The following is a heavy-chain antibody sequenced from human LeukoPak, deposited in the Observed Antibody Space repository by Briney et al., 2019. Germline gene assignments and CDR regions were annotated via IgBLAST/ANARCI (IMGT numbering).Heavy chain of an antibody. CDR3: ARGPGYSGYYYYYYGMDV. V-gene: IGHV4-59*01. J-gene: IGHJ6*02. CDR1: GGSISSYY. CDR2: IYYSGST. Sequence: SETLSLTCTASGGSISSYYWSWIRQPPGKGLEWIGYIYYSGSTNYNPSLKSRVTISVDTSKNQFSLKLSSVTAADTAVYYCARGPGYSGYYYYYYGMDVWGQGTTVTVSS. D-gene: IGHD5-12*01.